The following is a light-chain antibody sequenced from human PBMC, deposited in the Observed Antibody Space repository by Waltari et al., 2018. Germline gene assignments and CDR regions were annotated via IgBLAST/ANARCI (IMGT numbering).Light chain of an antibody. Sequence: QSALTQPRSVSGSPGQSVPISCTGTSRDVGGYNSVSWYHQDPGKAPKLLIFDVSERPSGVSDRFSGSKAGNTASLTISGLQAEDEADYHCCSFAAGNTVIFGGGTKLTVV. V-gene: IGLV2-11*01. CDR1: SRDVGGYNS. CDR3: CSFAAGNTVI. J-gene: IGLJ2*01. CDR2: DVS.